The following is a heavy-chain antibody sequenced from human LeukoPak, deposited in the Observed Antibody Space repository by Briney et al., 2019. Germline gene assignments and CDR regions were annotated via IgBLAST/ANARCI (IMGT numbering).Heavy chain of an antibody. V-gene: IGHV4-59*01. CDR2: IYYSGST. CDR1: GGSISSYY. J-gene: IGHJ4*02. D-gene: IGHD2-15*01. Sequence: SETLSPTCTVSGGSISSYYWSWIRQPPGKGLEWIGYIYYSGSTNYNPSLKSRVTISVDTSKNQFSLKLSSVTAADTAVYYCARCNCSGGSCYLDYWGQGTLVTVSS. CDR3: ARCNCSGGSCYLDY.